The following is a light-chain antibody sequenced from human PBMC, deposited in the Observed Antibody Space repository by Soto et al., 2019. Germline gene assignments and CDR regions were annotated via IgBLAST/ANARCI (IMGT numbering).Light chain of an antibody. J-gene: IGLJ1*01. CDR3: SSYARSGTYV. CDR2: DVS. Sequence: QSALTQPASVSGSPGQSITISCTGASSDVGGYNYVSWYQQYPGKAPKLMIFDVSNRPSGVSNRFSGSKSGNTAPLTISGLQAEDEADYYCSSYARSGTYVFGSGTKVTVL. CDR1: SSDVGGYNY. V-gene: IGLV2-14*03.